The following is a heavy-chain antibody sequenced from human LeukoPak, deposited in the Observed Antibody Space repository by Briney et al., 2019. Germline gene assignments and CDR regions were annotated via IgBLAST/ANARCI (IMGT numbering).Heavy chain of an antibody. CDR3: ARGSTVIMLDY. D-gene: IGHD4-11*01. V-gene: IGHV1-46*01. J-gene: IGHJ4*02. Sequence: ASVKVSCKASGYTFTSHYIHWVRQAPGQGLEWMGIINPSGGSTNSVQKFQGRVTMTRDTSTSTVYMEVSSLRSEDTAVYYCARGSTVIMLDYWGQGTLVTVSS. CDR2: INPSGGST. CDR1: GYTFTSHY.